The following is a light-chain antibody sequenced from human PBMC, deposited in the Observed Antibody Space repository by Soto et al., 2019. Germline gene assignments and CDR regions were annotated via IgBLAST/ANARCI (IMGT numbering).Light chain of an antibody. J-gene: IGKJ1*01. CDR3: LQYHNLWA. V-gene: IGKV3-15*01. Sequence: ILMTQSPATVSVSPGESATLSCRASQNIYYNVAWYQQRPGQAPRLLIYRASTRAPGVPARFSGSGSGTEFNLTISSLQPEDLTVYSCLQYHNLWAFGQGTKVDIK. CDR1: QNIYYN. CDR2: RAS.